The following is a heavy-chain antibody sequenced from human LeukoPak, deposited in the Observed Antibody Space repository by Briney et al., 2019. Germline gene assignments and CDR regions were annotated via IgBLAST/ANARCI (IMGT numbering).Heavy chain of an antibody. CDR2: MHQIGTT. J-gene: IGHJ4*02. Sequence: SETLSLTCTVSGYSIRNRFYWGWIRQHPGEGLEFLGTMHQIGTTHSNPSVESRLTMSVDTSNNHFSLKLTSVTAADTAVYFCARGNSPGGFFDYWGQGILVTVSS. CDR1: GYSIRNRFY. D-gene: IGHD3-16*01. CDR3: ARGNSPGGFFDY. V-gene: IGHV4-38-2*02.